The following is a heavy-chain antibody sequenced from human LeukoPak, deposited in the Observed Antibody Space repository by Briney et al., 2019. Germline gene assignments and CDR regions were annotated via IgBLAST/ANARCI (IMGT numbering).Heavy chain of an antibody. D-gene: IGHD6-13*01. V-gene: IGHV1-69*04. CDR1: GGTFSSYA. J-gene: IGHJ4*02. CDR2: IIPILGIA. Sequence: SVKVSCKASGGTFSSYAISWVRQAPGQGLEWMGRIIPILGIANYAQKFQGRVTITADKSTSTAYMEPSSLRSEDTAVYYCARALSSSWPFDYWGQGTLVTVSS. CDR3: ARALSSSWPFDY.